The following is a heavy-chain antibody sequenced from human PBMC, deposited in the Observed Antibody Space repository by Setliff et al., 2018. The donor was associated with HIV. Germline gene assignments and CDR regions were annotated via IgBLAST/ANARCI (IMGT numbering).Heavy chain of an antibody. CDR2: IQYDGDTK. CDR1: GFTFSNNN. CDR3: ARAWAMQQLVPAY. J-gene: IGHJ4*02. V-gene: IGHV3-30*02. D-gene: IGHD6-6*01. Sequence: PGGSLRLSCAASGFTFSNNNMHWVRQTPGKGLEWVACIQYDGDTKYYADSVKGRFTISRDNSKNTLYLQMNSLRVEDTAIYYCARAWAMQQLVPAYWGQGTLVTVSS.